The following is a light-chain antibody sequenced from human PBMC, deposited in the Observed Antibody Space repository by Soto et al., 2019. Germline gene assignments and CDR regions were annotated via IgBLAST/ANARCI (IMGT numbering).Light chain of an antibody. Sequence: QSALTQPASVSGSPGQSITISCTGTSSDVGSYDLVSWYQQNPGKAPKLMIYEGSKRPSGVSNRFSGSKSGNTASLTISGLQADDESDYYCCSYAGSSTFVVFGGGTKLTVL. CDR2: EGS. CDR1: SSDVGSYDL. CDR3: CSYAGSSTFVV. J-gene: IGLJ2*01. V-gene: IGLV2-23*01.